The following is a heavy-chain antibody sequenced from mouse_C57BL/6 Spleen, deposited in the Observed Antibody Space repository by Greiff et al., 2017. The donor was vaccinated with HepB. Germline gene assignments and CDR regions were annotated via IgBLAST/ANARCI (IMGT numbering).Heavy chain of an antibody. CDR1: GFTFSDYG. CDR3: ARDYDYDGWYFDV. V-gene: IGHV5-17*01. Sequence: EVKLVESGGGLVKPGGSLKLSCAASGFTFSDYGIHWVRQAPEKGLEWVAYISSGSSTIYYADTVKGRFTISRDNAKNTLFLQMTSLRSEDTAMYYCARDYDYDGWYFDVWGTGTTVTVSS. D-gene: IGHD2-4*01. CDR2: ISSGSSTI. J-gene: IGHJ1*03.